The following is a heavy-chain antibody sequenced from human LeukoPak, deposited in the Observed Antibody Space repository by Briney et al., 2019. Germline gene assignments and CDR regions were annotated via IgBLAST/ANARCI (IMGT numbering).Heavy chain of an antibody. CDR3: ARGLASGYPPIPFDY. V-gene: IGHV4-38-2*02. D-gene: IGHD3-3*01. J-gene: IGHJ4*02. CDR1: GYSISSVYY. CDR2: ITYDGST. Sequence: PSETLSLTCTLSGYSISSVYYWGWIRQPPGQGLEWIGEITYDGSTNYNPSLKSRVTISVDTSKIQFSLNLSSVTAADTAIYYCARGLASGYPPIPFDYWGQGTQVTVSS.